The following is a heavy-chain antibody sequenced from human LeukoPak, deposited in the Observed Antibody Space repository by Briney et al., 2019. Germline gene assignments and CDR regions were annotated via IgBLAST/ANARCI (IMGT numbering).Heavy chain of an antibody. CDR2: FYHSGIT. Sequence: KPSETLSLTCTVSGGSSSNYHWSWIRQPLGKGLEWIGCFYHSGITNYNPSLKSRVTTSVDTSKNEFSLKLNSVTAADTAVYYCASTQQWLAFDYWGQGILVTVSS. CDR3: ASTQQWLAFDY. V-gene: IGHV4-59*01. D-gene: IGHD6-19*01. CDR1: GGSSSNYH. J-gene: IGHJ4*02.